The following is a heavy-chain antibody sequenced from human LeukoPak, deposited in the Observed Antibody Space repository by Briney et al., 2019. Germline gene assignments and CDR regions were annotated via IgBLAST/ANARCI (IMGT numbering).Heavy chain of an antibody. CDR3: ARPAT. CDR2: IHTSGNT. CDR1: GGSISSGSYY. V-gene: IGHV4-61*02. Sequence: SETLSLTCTVSGGSISSGSYYWKWIRQPAGKGLEWIGRIHTSGNTNYNPSLKSRVTISVDTSKNQFSLKLSSVTAADTAVYYCARPATWGQGTMVTVSS. J-gene: IGHJ3*01.